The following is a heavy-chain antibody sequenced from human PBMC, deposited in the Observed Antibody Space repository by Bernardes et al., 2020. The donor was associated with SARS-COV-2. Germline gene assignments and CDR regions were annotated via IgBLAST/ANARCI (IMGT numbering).Heavy chain of an antibody. CDR3: AKGRDSGYLVPFDY. J-gene: IGHJ4*02. CDR2: ISGSGDRK. CDR1: GFTFSSYA. V-gene: IGHV3-23*01. Sequence: SLRLSCAASGFTFSSYAMSWVRQAPGKGLEWVSGISGSGDRKNYADSVKGRVTISRDTPKSTLYLQMNSLRAEDTAVYYCAKGRDSGYLVPFDYWGQGTLVTVSS. D-gene: IGHD3-22*01.